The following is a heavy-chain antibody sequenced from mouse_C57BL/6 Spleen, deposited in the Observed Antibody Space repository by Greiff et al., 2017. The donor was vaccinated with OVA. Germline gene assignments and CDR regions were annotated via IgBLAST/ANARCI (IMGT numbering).Heavy chain of an antibody. CDR2: ISYDGSN. J-gene: IGHJ4*01. Sequence: EVKLVESGPGLVKPSQSLPLSCSASGYSFTSGYYWYWIRQVPGNKLEWMGFISYDGSNNYNPSLKNRISITRDTSKNQFILKLNSVTTEDTAKYYCASTDCRISMDYWGQGTSVTVSS. CDR1: GYSFTSGYY. V-gene: IGHV3-6*01. CDR3: ASTDCRISMDY.